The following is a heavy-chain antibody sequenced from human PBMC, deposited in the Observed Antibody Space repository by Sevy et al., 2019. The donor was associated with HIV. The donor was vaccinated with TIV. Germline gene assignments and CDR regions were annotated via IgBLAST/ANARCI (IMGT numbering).Heavy chain of an antibody. J-gene: IGHJ4*02. CDR1: GFTFSDAW. CDR2: IRSKGDGGTT. V-gene: IGHV3-15*01. CDR3: TTEGAD. Sequence: GGSLRLSCATSGFTFSDAWLSWVRQAPGKGLEWIGRIRSKGDGGTTEYPAPVEGRFTISRNGSKNMMYVQMNSLKTEDTGGYYCTTEGADWGQGTLVTVSS.